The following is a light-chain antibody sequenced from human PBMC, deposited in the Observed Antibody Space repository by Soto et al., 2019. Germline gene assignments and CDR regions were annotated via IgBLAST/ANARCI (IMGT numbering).Light chain of an antibody. CDR3: MQGTHWPPT. CDR1: QSVLYSDGNAY. CDR2: TVS. V-gene: IGKV2-30*01. Sequence: DVVMTQSPPSLPVTLGQPASISCRSSQSVLYSDGNAYLNWFQQRPGQSPRRLIYTVSHRDSGVPDTFSGGGSGTDFTLKISRVEAEDVGIYYCMQGTHWPPTFGQGTKVEI. J-gene: IGKJ1*01.